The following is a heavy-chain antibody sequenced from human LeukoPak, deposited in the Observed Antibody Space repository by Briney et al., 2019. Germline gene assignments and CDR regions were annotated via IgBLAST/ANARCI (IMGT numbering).Heavy chain of an antibody. J-gene: IGHJ4*02. Sequence: GGSLRLSRAASGFTLSHTWMNWVRQAPGKGLEWVGRIKSKTDGGTTDYAAPVQGRFTISRDESKNMMYLQMNSLKSEDTAVYYCAPPPSIDYWGQGTLVTVSS. V-gene: IGHV3-15*07. D-gene: IGHD1-14*01. CDR2: IKSKTDGGTT. CDR1: GFTLSHTW. CDR3: APPPSIDY.